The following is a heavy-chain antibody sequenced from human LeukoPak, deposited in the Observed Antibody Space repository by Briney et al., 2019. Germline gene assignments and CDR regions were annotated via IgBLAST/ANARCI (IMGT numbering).Heavy chain of an antibody. CDR3: ARGPAGSYRKAFDI. D-gene: IGHD1-26*01. CDR2: IYYSGST. J-gene: IGHJ3*02. V-gene: IGHV4-39*01. Sequence: SETLSLTCTVSGDSISSNRHYWGWIRQPPGKGLEWIGSIYYSGSTYYSPSLESRVTISVDTSKNQFSLKLSSVTAADTAVYYCARGPAGSYRKAFDIWGQGTMVTVSS. CDR1: GDSISSNRHY.